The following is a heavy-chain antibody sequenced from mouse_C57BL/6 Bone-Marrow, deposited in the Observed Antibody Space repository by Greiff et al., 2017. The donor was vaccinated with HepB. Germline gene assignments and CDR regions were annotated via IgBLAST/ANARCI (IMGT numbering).Heavy chain of an antibody. D-gene: IGHD1-1*01. Sequence: EVMLVESGEGLVKPGGSLKLSCAASGFTFSSYAMSWVRQTPEKRLEWVAYISSGGDYIYYADTVKGRFTISRDNARNTLYLQMSSLKSEDTAMYYCTRGAYYGSSPAWFAYWGQGTLATVSA. J-gene: IGHJ3*01. CDR2: ISSGGDYI. V-gene: IGHV5-9-1*02. CDR1: GFTFSSYA. CDR3: TRGAYYGSSPAWFAY.